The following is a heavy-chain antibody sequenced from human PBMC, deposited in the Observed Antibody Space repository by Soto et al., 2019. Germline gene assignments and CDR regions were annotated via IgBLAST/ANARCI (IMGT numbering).Heavy chain of an antibody. J-gene: IGHJ4*02. CDR3: AKDQRDGLGTEYYLDQ. CDR2: IKSKTDGGTT. V-gene: IGHV3-15*07. CDR1: GFTFSNAW. Sequence: GGSLRLSCAASGFTFSNAWMNWVRQAPGKGLEWVGRIKSKTDGGTTDYAAPVKGRFTISRDNSKSTLYLQMNSLRPEDMAVYYCAKDQRDGLGTEYYLDQWGQGT. D-gene: IGHD3-16*01.